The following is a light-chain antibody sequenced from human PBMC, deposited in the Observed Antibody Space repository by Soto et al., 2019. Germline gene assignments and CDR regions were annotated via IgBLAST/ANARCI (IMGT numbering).Light chain of an antibody. CDR2: DAS. CDR3: QQYDRWLPYT. V-gene: IGKV3-15*01. J-gene: IGKJ2*01. CDR1: QSVSSN. Sequence: EVVMTQSPATLSVSPGERATLSCRASQSVSSNLAWYQHKPGQAPRLLIYDASTRATDIPARFSGSGSGTEFTLTISSLQSEDFGIYYCQQYDRWLPYTFGLGTKLEIK.